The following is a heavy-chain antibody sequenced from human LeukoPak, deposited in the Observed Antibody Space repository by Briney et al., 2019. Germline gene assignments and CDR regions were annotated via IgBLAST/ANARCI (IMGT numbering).Heavy chain of an antibody. CDR1: GGTFSSYA. CDR3: ARDRFRGTTRDYFDY. D-gene: IGHD1-1*01. V-gene: IGHV1-69*13. Sequence: SVKVSCKSSGGTFSSYAISWVRQAPGQGLEWMGGIIPIFGTANYAQKFQGRVTITADESTSTAYMELSSLRSEDTAVYYCARDRFRGTTRDYFDYWGQGTLVTVSS. CDR2: IIPIFGTA. J-gene: IGHJ4*02.